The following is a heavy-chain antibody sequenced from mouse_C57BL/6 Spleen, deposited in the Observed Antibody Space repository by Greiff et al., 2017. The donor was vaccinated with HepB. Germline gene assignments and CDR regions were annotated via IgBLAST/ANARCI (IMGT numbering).Heavy chain of an antibody. Sequence: DVKLVESGGGLVQPGGSLKLSCAASGFTFSDYYMYWVRQTPEKRLEWVAYISNGGGSTYYPDTVKGRFTISRDNAKNTLYLQMSRLKSEDTAMYYCARHTVVGGYFDYWGQGTTLTVSS. D-gene: IGHD1-1*01. CDR3: ARHTVVGGYFDY. CDR2: ISNGGGST. J-gene: IGHJ2*01. V-gene: IGHV5-12*01. CDR1: GFTFSDYY.